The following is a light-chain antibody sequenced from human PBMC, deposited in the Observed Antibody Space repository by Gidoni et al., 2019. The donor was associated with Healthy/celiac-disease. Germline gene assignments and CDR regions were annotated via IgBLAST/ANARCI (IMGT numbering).Light chain of an antibody. CDR1: SSNIGSNT. J-gene: IGLJ1*01. CDR2: SNN. CDR3: AAWDDSLNGPNYV. V-gene: IGLV1-44*01. Sequence: QSVLTQPPSASGTPGQRVTIPFSGSSSNIGSNTVNWYQQLPGTAPKLLIYSNNQRPSGVPDRFSGSKSGTSASLAISGLQSEDEADYYCAAWDDSLNGPNYVFGTGTKVTVL.